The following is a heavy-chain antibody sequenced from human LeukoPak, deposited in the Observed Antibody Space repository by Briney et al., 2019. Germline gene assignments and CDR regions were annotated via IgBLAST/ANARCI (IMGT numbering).Heavy chain of an antibody. D-gene: IGHD3-22*01. Sequence: SETLSLTCAVYGGSFSGYYWSWIRQPPGKGLEWIGEINHSGSTNYNPSLKSRVTISVDTSKNQFPLKLSSVTAADTAVYYCARRTGGYYYDSSGYRFDYWGQGTLVTVSS. CDR2: INHSGST. CDR1: GGSFSGYY. V-gene: IGHV4-34*01. J-gene: IGHJ4*02. CDR3: ARRTGGYYYDSSGYRFDY.